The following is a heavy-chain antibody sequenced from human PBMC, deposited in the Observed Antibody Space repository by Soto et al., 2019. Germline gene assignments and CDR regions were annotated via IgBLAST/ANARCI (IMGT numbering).Heavy chain of an antibody. Sequence: GGSLRLSCAASGVTFSSYAMHWGRQAPGKGLEWVAVISYDGSNKYYADSVKGRFTISRDNSKNTLYLQMNSLRAEDTAVYYCARDRRGTIFGVVIPSYGMDVWGQGTTVTVSS. CDR1: GVTFSSYA. D-gene: IGHD3-3*01. V-gene: IGHV3-30-3*01. CDR2: ISYDGSNK. CDR3: ARDRRGTIFGVVIPSYGMDV. J-gene: IGHJ6*02.